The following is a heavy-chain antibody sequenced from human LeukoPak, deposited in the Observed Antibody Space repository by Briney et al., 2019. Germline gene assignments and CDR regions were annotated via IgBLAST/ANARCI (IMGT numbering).Heavy chain of an antibody. D-gene: IGHD5/OR15-5a*01. CDR1: GGSFSGYY. V-gene: IGHV4-34*01. CDR3: ARVSASTRAFDI. CDR2: INHSGST. J-gene: IGHJ3*02. Sequence: SETLSLTCAVYGGSFSGYYWSWIRQPPGKGLEWIGEINHSGSTNYNPSLKSRVTISVDTSKNQFSLKLSSVTAADTAVYYCARVSASTRAFDIWGQGTMVTVSS.